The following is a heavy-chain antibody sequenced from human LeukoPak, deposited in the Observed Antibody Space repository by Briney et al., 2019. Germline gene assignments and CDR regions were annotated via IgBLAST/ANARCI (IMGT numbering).Heavy chain of an antibody. Sequence: PSETLSLTCAVSGGSSSGYYWSWTRQPPGKGLEWIGEIHHTGSTNYNPSLKSRVTISVDTTKNPFSLNLSSVTAGDTALYYCARGSTVATFSYWGQGTLVTVSS. CDR2: IHHTGST. V-gene: IGHV4-34*01. CDR3: ARGSTVATFSY. D-gene: IGHD5-12*01. J-gene: IGHJ4*02. CDR1: GGSSSGYY.